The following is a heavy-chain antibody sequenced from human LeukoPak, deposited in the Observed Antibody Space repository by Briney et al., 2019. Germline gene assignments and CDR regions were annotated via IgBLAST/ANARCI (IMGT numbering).Heavy chain of an antibody. J-gene: IGHJ4*02. CDR3: ARASHDYGDYSRFDY. V-gene: IGHV4-59*12. CDR1: GGSISSYY. Sequence: ASETLSLTCTVSGGSISSYYWSWIRQPPGKGLEWIGYIYYSGSTNYNPSLKSRVTIAVDKSKNQFSLKLSSVTAADTAVYYCARASHDYGDYSRFDYWGQGTLVTVSS. D-gene: IGHD4-17*01. CDR2: IYYSGST.